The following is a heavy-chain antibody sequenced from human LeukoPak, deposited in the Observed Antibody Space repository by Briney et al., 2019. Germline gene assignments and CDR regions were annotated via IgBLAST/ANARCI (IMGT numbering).Heavy chain of an antibody. CDR1: GGTFSSYA. D-gene: IGHD5-18*01. Sequence: SVKVSCRASGGTFSSYAISWVRQAPGQGLEWMGGIIPIFGTANYAQKFQGRVTITADESTSTAYMELSSLRSEDTAVYYCARQEVDTAMVSDYYYGMDVWGQGTTVTVSS. CDR3: ARQEVDTAMVSDYYYGMDV. V-gene: IGHV1-69*13. CDR2: IIPIFGTA. J-gene: IGHJ6*02.